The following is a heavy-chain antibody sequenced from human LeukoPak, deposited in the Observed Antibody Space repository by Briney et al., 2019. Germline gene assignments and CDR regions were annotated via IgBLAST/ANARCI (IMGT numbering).Heavy chain of an antibody. Sequence: SETLSLTCTVSGGSISSSSYYWGWIRQPPGKGLEWIGYIYYSGSTNYNPSLKSRVTISVDTSKNQFSLKLNSVTAADTAVYYCAREAGTSPVWFDPWGQGTLVTVSS. CDR1: GGSISSSSYY. J-gene: IGHJ5*02. CDR3: AREAGTSPVWFDP. CDR2: IYYSGST. D-gene: IGHD6-19*01. V-gene: IGHV4-61*01.